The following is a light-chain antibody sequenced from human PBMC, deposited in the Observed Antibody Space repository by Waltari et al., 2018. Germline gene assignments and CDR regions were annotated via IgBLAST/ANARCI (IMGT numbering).Light chain of an antibody. CDR1: SSDVGAYNY. J-gene: IGLJ1*01. Sequence: QSALTQPASVSGSPGQSIAISCTGTSSDVGAYNYVSWYQQHPGKAPKVLIYDVSKRPSGLSSRFSGSKADNTASLTISGLQAEDEADYFCYSFAGYTTFYVFGSGTKVTVL. V-gene: IGLV2-23*02. CDR3: YSFAGYTTFYV. CDR2: DVS.